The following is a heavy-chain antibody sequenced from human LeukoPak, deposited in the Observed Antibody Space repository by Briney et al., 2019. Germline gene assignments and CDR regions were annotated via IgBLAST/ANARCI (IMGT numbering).Heavy chain of an antibody. Sequence: PSETLSLTCTVSGGSISSGGYYWSWIRQHPGKGLEWIGYIYYSGSTSYNPSLKSRVTISVDTSKNQFSLKLSSVTAADPAVYYCARASDTAMVHFDYWGQGTLDTVSS. CDR1: GGSISSGGYY. CDR3: ARASDTAMVHFDY. CDR2: IYYSGST. V-gene: IGHV4-31*03. D-gene: IGHD5-18*01. J-gene: IGHJ4*02.